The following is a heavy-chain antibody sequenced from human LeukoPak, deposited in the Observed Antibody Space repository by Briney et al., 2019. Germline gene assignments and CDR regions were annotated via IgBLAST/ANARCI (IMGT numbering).Heavy chain of an antibody. CDR3: ARDLYSRRMNYYGSGSFFAD. Sequence: ASVKVSCKASGYTFTGYYMHWVRQAPGQGLEWMGWINPNSGGTHYAQKLQGRVTMTTDTSTSTAYMELRSLRSDDTAVYYCARDLYSRRMNYYGSGSFFADWGQGTLVTVSS. J-gene: IGHJ4*02. V-gene: IGHV1-2*02. D-gene: IGHD3-10*01. CDR2: INPNSGGT. CDR1: GYTFTGYY.